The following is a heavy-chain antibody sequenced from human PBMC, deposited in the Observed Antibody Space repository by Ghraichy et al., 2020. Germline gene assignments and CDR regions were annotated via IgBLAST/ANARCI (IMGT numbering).Heavy chain of an antibody. CDR3: AKSVANVVVPAANSRHDYYYYYGMDV. D-gene: IGHD2-2*01. CDR1: GFTFSSYG. CDR2: ISYDGSNK. J-gene: IGHJ6*02. Sequence: GGSLRLSCAASGFTFSSYGMHWVRQAPGKGLEWVAVISYDGSNKYYADSVKGRFTISRDNSKNTLYLQMNSLRAEDTAVYYCAKSVANVVVPAANSRHDYYYYYGMDVWGQGTTVTVSS. V-gene: IGHV3-30*18.